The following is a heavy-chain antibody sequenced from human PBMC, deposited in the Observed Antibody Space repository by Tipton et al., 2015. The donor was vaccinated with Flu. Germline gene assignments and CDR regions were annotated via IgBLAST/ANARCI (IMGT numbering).Heavy chain of an antibody. CDR1: GFKFADYA. CDR3: ATLTGDDY. J-gene: IGHJ4*02. V-gene: IGHV3-9*01. D-gene: IGHD7-27*01. Sequence: SLRLSCAASSGFKFADYAMHWVRQAPGKGLEWVAGISWSSNMIGYGDSVKGRFTISRDNARNALYLQMNSLRAEDTAVYYCATLTGDDYRGQGTQVTVSS. CDR2: ISWSSNMI.